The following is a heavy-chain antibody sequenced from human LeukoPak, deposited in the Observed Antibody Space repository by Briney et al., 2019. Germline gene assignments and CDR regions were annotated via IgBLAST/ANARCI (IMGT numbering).Heavy chain of an antibody. J-gene: IGHJ6*03. Sequence: GRSLRLSCATSGLSFENYPMQWVRQAPGKGLVWVAFISYDATFKYYADSVKGRFTISRDNSNSTVYLQMNSLRAEDTAVYYCARGRSGSSPVLDCYMDFWGKGTTVIVSS. D-gene: IGHD6-19*01. CDR2: ISYDATFK. V-gene: IGHV3-30*04. CDR1: GLSFENYP. CDR3: ARGRSGSSPVLDCYMDF.